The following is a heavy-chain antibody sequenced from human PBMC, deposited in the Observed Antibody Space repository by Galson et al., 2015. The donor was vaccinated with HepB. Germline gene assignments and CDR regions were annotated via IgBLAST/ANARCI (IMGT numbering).Heavy chain of an antibody. J-gene: IGHJ6*02. Sequence: SLRLSCAASGFTFSSYAMSWVRQAPGRGLERVLAISTSGDSTYYADSVKGRFTISRDNSKNTLYLQMNSLRAEDTAVYYCAKGYQHDVWGQGTTVTVSS. D-gene: IGHD2-2*01. V-gene: IGHV3-23*01. CDR3: AKGYQHDV. CDR2: ISTSGDST. CDR1: GFTFSSYA.